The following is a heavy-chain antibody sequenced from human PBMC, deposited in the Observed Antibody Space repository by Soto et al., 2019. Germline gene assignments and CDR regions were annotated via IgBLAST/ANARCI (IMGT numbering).Heavy chain of an antibody. J-gene: IGHJ1*01. V-gene: IGHV3-23*01. CDR2: ISGSGVST. Sequence: GSLRLSCAASGFTFISYTMSWVRQAPGKGLEWVSSISGSGVSTSYADSVKGRFTISRDNSMNTLYLQLNSLRAEDTATYNYAKHVLMTECYQHCGQGTLVTVSS. D-gene: IGHD2-8*01. CDR1: GFTFISYT. CDR3: AKHVLMTECYQH.